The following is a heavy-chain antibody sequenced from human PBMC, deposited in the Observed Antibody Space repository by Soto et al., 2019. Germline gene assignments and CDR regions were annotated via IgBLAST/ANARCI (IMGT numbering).Heavy chain of an antibody. J-gene: IGHJ4*02. Sequence: SETLSLTCTVSGGSISSGGYYWSWIRQHPGKGLEWIGYIYYSGSTYYNPSLKSRVTISVDTSKNQFSLKLSSVTAADTAVYYCARGYSGYDFHYWGQGTLVTVSS. D-gene: IGHD5-12*01. CDR1: GGSISSGGYY. CDR3: ARGYSGYDFHY. CDR2: IYYSGST. V-gene: IGHV4-31*03.